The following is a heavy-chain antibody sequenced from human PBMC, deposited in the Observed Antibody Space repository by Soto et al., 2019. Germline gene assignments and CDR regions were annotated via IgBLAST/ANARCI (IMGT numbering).Heavy chain of an antibody. V-gene: IGHV4-30-4*01. Sequence: LSLTCTVSGGSISSGDYYWTWIRQPPGKGLEWIGYIYYSGSTHYNPSLKSRLTISLDTSKNQFSLKLSSVTAADTAVYYCARVEGYYDSSGYNWFDPWGQGTLVTVSS. J-gene: IGHJ5*02. D-gene: IGHD3-22*01. CDR2: IYYSGST. CDR1: GGSISSGDYY. CDR3: ARVEGYYDSSGYNWFDP.